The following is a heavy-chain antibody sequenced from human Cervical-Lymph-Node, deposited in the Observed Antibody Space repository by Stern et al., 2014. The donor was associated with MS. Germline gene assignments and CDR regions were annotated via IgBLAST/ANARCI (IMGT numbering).Heavy chain of an antibody. Sequence: QVQLVESGAEVRKPGASVKVSCRASGYTFTSFGISWVRRAPGQGLEWMGWISGYNGDTKYPQKFQGRVILTTDTSTSTAYMDLTSLRSDETAMYYCARGPYCSSTSCYSNGYHFYGLDVWGQGTTVTVSS. J-gene: IGHJ6*02. CDR3: ARGPYCSSTSCYSNGYHFYGLDV. CDR2: ISGYNGDT. CDR1: GYTFTSFG. D-gene: IGHD2-2*02. V-gene: IGHV1-18*01.